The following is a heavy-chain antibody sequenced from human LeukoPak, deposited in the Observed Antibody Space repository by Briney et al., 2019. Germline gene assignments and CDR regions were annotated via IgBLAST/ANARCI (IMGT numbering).Heavy chain of an antibody. CDR2: IKHSVCP. CDR3: ARGHTRINKLRGSRLAYYFDY. CDR1: GGSFRSYY. V-gene: IGHV4-34*01. J-gene: IGHJ4*02. D-gene: IGHD3-10*01. Sequence: SQTLSLTCTVSGGSFRSYYLSWIRKPPGKGLEWNGEIKHSVCPNHNPSLKSRVTMSLDTTKNQFSLKLSSVTAADTAVYYCARGHTRINKLRGSRLAYYFDYWGQGTLVTVFS.